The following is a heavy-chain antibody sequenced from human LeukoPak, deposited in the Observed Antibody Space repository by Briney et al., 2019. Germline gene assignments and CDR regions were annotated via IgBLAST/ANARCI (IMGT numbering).Heavy chain of an antibody. D-gene: IGHD5-18*01. V-gene: IGHV4-59*01. CDR1: GGSISSYY. CDR3: ARVERTAMFY. J-gene: IGHJ4*02. CDR2: IYYSGIT. Sequence: PSETLSLTCTVSGGSISSYYWSWIRQPPGKGLEWIGCIYYSGITNYNPSLKSRVTISVDTSKNQFSLKLSSVTAADTAVYYCARVERTAMFYWGQGTLVTVSS.